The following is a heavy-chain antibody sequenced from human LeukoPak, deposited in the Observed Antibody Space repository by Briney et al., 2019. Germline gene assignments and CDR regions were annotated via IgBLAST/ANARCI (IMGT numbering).Heavy chain of an antibody. CDR3: ATKQWRAPPPDS. V-gene: IGHV3-74*01. CDR1: GFTFSKYW. CDR2: INTDGTVT. J-gene: IGHJ4*02. Sequence: PGGSLRLSCAASGFTFSKYWMLWVRQAPGKGHESVSRINTDGTVTTYADSVKGRFTVSSDNADNTMFLQMNSVRDEDTAVYSWATKQWRAPPPDSWGQGTPVTVSS. D-gene: IGHD6-19*01.